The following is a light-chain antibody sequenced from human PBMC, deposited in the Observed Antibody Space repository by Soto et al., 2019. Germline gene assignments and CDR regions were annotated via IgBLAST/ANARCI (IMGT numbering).Light chain of an antibody. Sequence: ETLMTQSPATLSVSPGERATLSCRASQSVNNNLAWYQQKLGQAPRVLIYGASTRATGIPARFTGSGSGTEFILTITSLQSEDSAVYYFQEYNTSPWTIGQGTQVEFK. J-gene: IGKJ1*01. V-gene: IGKV3-15*01. CDR3: QEYNTSPWT. CDR1: QSVNNN. CDR2: GAS.